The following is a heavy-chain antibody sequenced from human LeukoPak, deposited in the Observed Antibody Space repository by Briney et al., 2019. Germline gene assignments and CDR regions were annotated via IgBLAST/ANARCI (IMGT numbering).Heavy chain of an antibody. Sequence: GGSLRLSCAASGFTFSSYSMNWVRQAPGKGLEWVPSISSSSSYIYYADSVKGRFTISRDNAKNSLYLQMNSLRAEDTAVYYCASFFGSGSYYSYYYYGMDVWGQGTTVTVSS. D-gene: IGHD3-10*01. CDR3: ASFFGSGSYYSYYYYGMDV. CDR2: ISSSSSYI. V-gene: IGHV3-21*01. J-gene: IGHJ6*02. CDR1: GFTFSSYS.